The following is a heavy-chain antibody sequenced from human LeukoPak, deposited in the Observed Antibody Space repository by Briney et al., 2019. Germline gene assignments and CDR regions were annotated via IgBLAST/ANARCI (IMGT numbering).Heavy chain of an antibody. CDR2: IYHSGRT. CDR1: GGSISNGGYY. CDR3: ASLRYSYGAFDY. Sequence: SETLSLTCSVSGGSISNGGYYWSRIRQPPGKGLEWIGYIYHSGRTYYNPSLESRVTISIDRSKNQFSLKLSSVTAADTAVYYCASLRYSYGAFDYWGQGTLVTVSS. V-gene: IGHV4-30-2*01. J-gene: IGHJ4*02. D-gene: IGHD5-18*01.